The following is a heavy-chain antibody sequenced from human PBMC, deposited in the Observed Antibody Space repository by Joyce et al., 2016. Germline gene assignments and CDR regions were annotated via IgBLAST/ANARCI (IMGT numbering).Heavy chain of an antibody. V-gene: IGHV3-30*18. CDR3: AKILTATYSSGWFLDY. Sequence: QVQLVESGGGVVQPGRFLRLSCAAYGLTLSNYGVHWVRQAPGEWLEWVAVISYDGIYKYYSDSVKCRFTISRENSKNTVFLEMNSLRTEDTAVYYCAKILTATYSSGWFLDYWGQGTLVTVSS. D-gene: IGHD6-25*01. J-gene: IGHJ4*02. CDR2: ISYDGIYK. CDR1: GLTLSNYG.